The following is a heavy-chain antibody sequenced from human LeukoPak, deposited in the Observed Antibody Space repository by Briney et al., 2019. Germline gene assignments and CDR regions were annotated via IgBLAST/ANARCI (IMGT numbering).Heavy chain of an antibody. Sequence: PSETLSLTCTVSGGSINSGGYYRSWIRQLPGKGLEWIGYIYYSGDTSYNPSLKSRLTISLDMSKNQFSLELTSVTAADTAVYYCAKETYPSSSWFYFGLDVWGQGTTVTVSS. D-gene: IGHD6-13*01. CDR2: IYYSGDT. CDR3: AKETYPSSSWFYFGLDV. J-gene: IGHJ6*02. CDR1: GGSINSGGYY. V-gene: IGHV4-31*03.